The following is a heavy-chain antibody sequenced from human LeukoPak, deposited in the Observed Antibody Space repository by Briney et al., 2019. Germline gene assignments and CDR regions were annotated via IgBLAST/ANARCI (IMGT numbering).Heavy chain of an antibody. CDR1: GFTFSSYG. J-gene: IGHJ4*02. V-gene: IGHV3-30*03. CDR3: ARSGITMIVDY. Sequence: GGSLRLSCAASGFTFSSYGMHWVRQAPGKGLEWVAVISYDATNKYYADSVKGRFTISRDNSRNMLYLQMNSLRAEDTAVYYCARSGITMIVDYWGQGTLVTVSS. D-gene: IGHD3-22*01. CDR2: ISYDATNK.